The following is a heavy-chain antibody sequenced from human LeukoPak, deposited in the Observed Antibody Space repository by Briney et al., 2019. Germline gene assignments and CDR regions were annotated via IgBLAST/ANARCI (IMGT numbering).Heavy chain of an antibody. CDR3: ARVVTMVRGVIGFDGMDV. J-gene: IGHJ6*02. V-gene: IGHV4-30-2*01. D-gene: IGHD3-10*01. Sequence: SETLSLTCAVSGGSISSGGYSWSWIRQPPGKGLEWIGYIYHSGSTYYNPSLKSRVTISVDTSKNQFSLKLSSVTAADTAVYYCARVVTMVRGVIGFDGMDVWGQGTTVTVSS. CDR2: IYHSGST. CDR1: GGSISSGGYS.